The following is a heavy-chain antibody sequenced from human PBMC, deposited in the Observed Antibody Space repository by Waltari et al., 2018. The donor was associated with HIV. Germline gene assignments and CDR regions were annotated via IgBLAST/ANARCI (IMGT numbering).Heavy chain of an antibody. J-gene: IGHJ2*01. CDR2: VYISGSA. V-gene: IGHV4-61*02. D-gene: IGHD3-9*01. CDR1: GGPITSGSYS. CDR3: ARGLDILTGYYHWFSDL. Sequence: QVQLQESGPGLVKPSQTLSLTCTVSGGPITSGSYSWIWIRQPAGKGLEWIGRVYISGSANYNPSLRSRVTMSLDTSKNQFSLKLSSVTAADTAVYYCARGLDILTGYYHWFSDLWGRGTLVTVSS.